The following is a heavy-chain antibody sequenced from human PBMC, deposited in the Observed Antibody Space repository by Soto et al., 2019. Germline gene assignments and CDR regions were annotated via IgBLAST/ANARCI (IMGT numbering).Heavy chain of an antibody. Sequence: EVQLVESGGGLVQPGGSLRLSCAASGFTFSTYWVHWVRQAPGKGLVWVSRINSDGSSTGYADSVKGRFTISRHNANNWLDLQMNGRRGEDTAVYYCAKGGAGSGWYDYWGQGTLVTGSS. CDR2: INSDGSST. CDR3: AKGGAGSGWYDY. J-gene: IGHJ4*02. V-gene: IGHV3-74*01. D-gene: IGHD6-13*01. CDR1: GFTFSTYW.